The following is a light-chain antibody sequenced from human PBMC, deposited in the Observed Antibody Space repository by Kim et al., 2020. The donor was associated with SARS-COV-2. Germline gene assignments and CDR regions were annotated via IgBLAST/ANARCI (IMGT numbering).Light chain of an antibody. CDR3: SSQRGTNTWV. CDR2: EVS. J-gene: IGLJ3*02. CDR1: RSDVGGYNR. V-gene: IGLV2-18*02. Sequence: QSALTQPPSVSESPGQSVTISCTGSRSDVGGYNRVSWYQQSPGTAPKLIIYEVSNRPSGVPDRFSGSKSGNTASLTISGLQPEDEADYYCSSQRGTNTWVFGGGTQLTVL.